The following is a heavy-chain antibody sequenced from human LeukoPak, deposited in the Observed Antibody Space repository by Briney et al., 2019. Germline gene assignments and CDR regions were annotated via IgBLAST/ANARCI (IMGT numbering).Heavy chain of an antibody. CDR2: IYPGDSDT. CDR1: GYSFTSYW. D-gene: IGHD2-2*02. J-gene: IGHJ4*02. CDR3: ARHGNSGRYCSSSSCYSLY. Sequence: GESLKISSKGYGYSFTSYWIGWVRQMPGKGLEWMGIIYPGDSDTRYSPSFQGQVTISADKSISTAYLQWSSLKASDTAMYYCARHGNSGRYCSSSSCYSLYWGQGTLVTVSS. V-gene: IGHV5-51*01.